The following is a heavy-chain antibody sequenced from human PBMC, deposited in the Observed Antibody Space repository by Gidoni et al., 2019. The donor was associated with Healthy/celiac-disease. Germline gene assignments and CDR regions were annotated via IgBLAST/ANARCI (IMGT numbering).Heavy chain of an antibody. CDR3: ARDGDCSGGSCYSAYYYYGMDV. V-gene: IGHV1-18*01. Sequence: QVQLVQSGAEVKKPGASVKVSCKASGYTFTSYGISWVRQAPGQGLEWMGWISAYNGNTNYAQKLQGRVTMTTDTSTSTAYMELRSLRSDDTAVYYCARDGDCSGGSCYSAYYYYGMDVWGQGTTVTVSS. CDR2: ISAYNGNT. J-gene: IGHJ6*02. CDR1: GYTFTSYG. D-gene: IGHD2-15*01.